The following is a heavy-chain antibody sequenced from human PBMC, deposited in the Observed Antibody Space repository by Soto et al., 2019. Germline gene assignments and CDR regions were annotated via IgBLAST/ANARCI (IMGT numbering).Heavy chain of an antibody. CDR2: ISYDGSNK. V-gene: IGHV3-30*18. J-gene: IGHJ6*02. D-gene: IGHD6-19*01. Sequence: GGSLRLSCAASGFTFSSYGMHWVRRAPGKGLEWVAVISYDGSNKYYADSVKGGFTISRDNFKNTLYLQMNSLRAEDTAVYYCAKDMSVAGARDYYGMDVWGQGTTVTVSS. CDR3: AKDMSVAGARDYYGMDV. CDR1: GFTFSSYG.